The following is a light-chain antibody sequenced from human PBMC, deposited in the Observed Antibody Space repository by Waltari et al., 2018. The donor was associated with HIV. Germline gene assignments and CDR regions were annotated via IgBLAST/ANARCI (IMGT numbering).Light chain of an antibody. J-gene: IGKJ4*01. CDR3: QQYSKWPPLT. CDR2: GAS. V-gene: IGKV3-15*01. Sequence: EILMTQSPVPLSVSPGDRASLSCRASQSISTNLAWYQHKPGHAPRLLIYGASTRATGVPARFSGSGSGTEFTLTSSRLQSEDFAVYYCQQYSKWPPLTFGGGTKVEIK. CDR1: QSISTN.